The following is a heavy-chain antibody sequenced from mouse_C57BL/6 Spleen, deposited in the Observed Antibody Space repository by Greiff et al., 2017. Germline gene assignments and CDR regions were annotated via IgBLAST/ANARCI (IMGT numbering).Heavy chain of an antibody. V-gene: IGHV1-64*01. CDR3: ARSPTEVDLDY. D-gene: IGHD1-1*01. CDR2: IHPNSGST. J-gene: IGHJ2*01. Sequence: QVQLQQPGAELVKPGASVKLSCKASGYTFTSYWMHWVKQRPGQGLEWIGMIHPNSGSTNYNEKFKSKATLTVDKSSSTPYMQLSSLTSEDFAVYYCARSPTEVDLDYWGQGTTLTVSS. CDR1: GYTFTSYW.